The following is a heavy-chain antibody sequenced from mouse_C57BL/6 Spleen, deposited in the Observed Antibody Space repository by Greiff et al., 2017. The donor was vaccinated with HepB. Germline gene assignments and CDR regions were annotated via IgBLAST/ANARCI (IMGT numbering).Heavy chain of an antibody. D-gene: IGHD2-12*01. Sequence: VQLQQSGPVLVKPGASVKMSCKASGYTFTDYYMNWVKQSHGKSLEWIGVINPYNGGTSYNQKFKGKATLTVDKSSSTAYMELNSLTSEDSAVYYCARSYDGDAMDYWGQGTSVTVSS. CDR3: ARSYDGDAMDY. CDR2: INPYNGGT. J-gene: IGHJ4*01. CDR1: GYTFTDYY. V-gene: IGHV1-19*01.